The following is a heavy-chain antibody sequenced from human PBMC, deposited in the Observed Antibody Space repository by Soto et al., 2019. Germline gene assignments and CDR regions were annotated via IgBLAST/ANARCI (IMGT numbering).Heavy chain of an antibody. Sequence: LRLSCAASGFTFDDYTMHWARQAPGKGLEWVSLISWDGGSTYYADSVKGRFTISRDNSKNSLYLQMNSLRTEDTALYYCAKDIAGARTYYYYGMDVWGQGTTVTVSS. V-gene: IGHV3-43*01. CDR3: AKDIAGARTYYYYGMDV. D-gene: IGHD6-6*01. CDR1: GFTFDDYT. J-gene: IGHJ6*02. CDR2: ISWDGGST.